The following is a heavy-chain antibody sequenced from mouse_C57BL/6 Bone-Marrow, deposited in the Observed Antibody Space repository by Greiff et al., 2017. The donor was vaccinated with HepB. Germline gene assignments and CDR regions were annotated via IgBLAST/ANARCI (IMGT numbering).Heavy chain of an antibody. V-gene: IGHV10-1*01. J-gene: IGHJ2*01. D-gene: IGHD4-1*01. Sequence: EAGGGLVQPKGSLKLSCAASGFSFNTYAMNWVRQAPGKGLEWVARIRSKSNNYATYYADSVKDRFTISRDDSESMLYLQMNNLKTEDTAMYYCVRHHWEDYFDYWGQGTTLTVSS. CDR2: IRSKSNNYAT. CDR1: GFSFNTYA. CDR3: VRHHWEDYFDY.